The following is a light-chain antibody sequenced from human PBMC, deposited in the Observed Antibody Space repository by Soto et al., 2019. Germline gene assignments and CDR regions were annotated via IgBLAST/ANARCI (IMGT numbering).Light chain of an antibody. Sequence: DIQLTQSPSFLSASVGDRVTITCRASQAIRDNLAWYQQKPGKAPKVLISAASSLQSGVPSRFIGSGSGTDFTLTINRLQPEDFATYYCLQRNEYPWTFGEGTKVEIK. CDR3: LQRNEYPWT. J-gene: IGKJ1*01. CDR2: AAS. V-gene: IGKV1-17*01. CDR1: QAIRDN.